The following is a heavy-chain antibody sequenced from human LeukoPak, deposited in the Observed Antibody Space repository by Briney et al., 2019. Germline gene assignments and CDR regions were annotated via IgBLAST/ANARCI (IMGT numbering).Heavy chain of an antibody. CDR1: GFTFSSTS. CDR2: ISYDGSNK. CDR3: AREELYYFDY. J-gene: IGHJ4*02. V-gene: IGHV3-30-3*01. Sequence: GGSLRLSCAASGFTFSSTSMSWVRQAPGKGLEWVAVISYDGSNKYYADSVKGRFTISRDNSKNTLYLQMNSLRAEDTAVYYCAREELYYFDYWGQGTLVTVSS. D-gene: IGHD1-7*01.